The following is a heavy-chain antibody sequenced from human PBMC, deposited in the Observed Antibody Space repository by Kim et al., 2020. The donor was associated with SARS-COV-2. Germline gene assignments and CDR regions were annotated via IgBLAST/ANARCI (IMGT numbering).Heavy chain of an antibody. J-gene: IGHJ4*02. Sequence: GGSLRLSCAGSGFTFSTLWMTWVRQAPGKGLEWVATMNPDGSKKYYVESVEGRFTISRDNAKNSLYLQMNGLRAEDTAVYYCARDSHDISGYHCPFDHWGQGTLVTVSS. CDR1: GFTFSTLW. CDR2: MNPDGSKK. CDR3: ARDSHDISGYHCPFDH. V-gene: IGHV3-7*03. D-gene: IGHD3-22*01.